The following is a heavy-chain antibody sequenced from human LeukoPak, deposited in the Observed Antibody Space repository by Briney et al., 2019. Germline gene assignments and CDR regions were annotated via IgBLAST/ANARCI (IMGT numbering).Heavy chain of an antibody. D-gene: IGHD4-17*01. CDR2: ISAYNGST. J-gene: IGHJ4*02. V-gene: IGHV1-18*01. CDR3: ARYGHSPFFDY. CDR1: GYTFTSYG. Sequence: ASVKVSCKASGYTFTSYGISWVRQAPGQGLEWMGWISAYNGSTTNAQKFQGRVIMTRDMSTSTVYMELSSLRSEDTAVYFCARYGHSPFFDYWGQGTLVIVSS.